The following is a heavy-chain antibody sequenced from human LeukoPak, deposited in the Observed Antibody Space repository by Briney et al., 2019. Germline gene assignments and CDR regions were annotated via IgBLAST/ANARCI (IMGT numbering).Heavy chain of an antibody. CDR3: ARDHLANLASRLFDP. CDR1: GYSISSGYY. V-gene: IGHV4-38-2*02. Sequence: SETLSLTCTVSGYSISSGYYWGWIRQPPGKGLEWIGSIYHSGRTYYNPSPKSRVTISVDTSKNQFSLKLSSVTAADTAVYYCARDHLANLASRLFDPWGQGTLVTVSS. CDR2: IYHSGRT. D-gene: IGHD3-3*01. J-gene: IGHJ5*02.